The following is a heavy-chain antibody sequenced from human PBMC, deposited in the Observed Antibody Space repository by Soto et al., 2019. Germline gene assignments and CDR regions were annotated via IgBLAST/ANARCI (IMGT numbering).Heavy chain of an antibody. Sequence: QVQLVQSGAEVKKPGASVKVSCKASGYTFTSYGISWVRQAPGQGLEWMGWISAYNGNTNHAQKLQGRVTKTTDTSTSTAYMELRSPRSDDTAVYYCARSSSSWPNWFDPWGQGTLVTXXS. J-gene: IGHJ5*02. CDR2: ISAYNGNT. D-gene: IGHD2-2*01. CDR1: GYTFTSYG. CDR3: ARSSSSWPNWFDP. V-gene: IGHV1-18*01.